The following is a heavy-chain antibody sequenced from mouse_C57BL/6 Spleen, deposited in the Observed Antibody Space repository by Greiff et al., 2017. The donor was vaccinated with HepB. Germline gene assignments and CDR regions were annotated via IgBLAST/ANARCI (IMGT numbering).Heavy chain of an antibody. V-gene: IGHV5-17*01. CDR2: ISSGSSTI. CDR1: GFTFSDYG. D-gene: IGHD1-1*01. CDR3: ARPFSTVGRTWFAY. J-gene: IGHJ3*01. Sequence: DVQVVESGGGLVKPGGSLKLSCAASGFTFSDYGMHWVRQAPEKGLEWVAYISSGSSTIYYADTVKGRFTISRDNAKNTLFLQMTSLRSEDTAMYYCARPFSTVGRTWFAYWGQGTLVTVSA.